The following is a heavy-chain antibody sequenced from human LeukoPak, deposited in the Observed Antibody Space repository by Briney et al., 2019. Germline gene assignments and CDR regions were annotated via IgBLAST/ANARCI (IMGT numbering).Heavy chain of an antibody. CDR3: ARDHCSGGSCYSFGY. Sequence: ASVNVSCKASGHTFTSFDINWVRQATGQGLEWMGWMNPNSGNTGYAQKFQGRVTMTRNTSISTAHMELSSLRSEDTAVYYCARDHCSGGSCYSFGYWGQGTLVTVSS. CDR2: MNPNSGNT. J-gene: IGHJ4*02. CDR1: GHTFTSFD. V-gene: IGHV1-8*01. D-gene: IGHD2-15*01.